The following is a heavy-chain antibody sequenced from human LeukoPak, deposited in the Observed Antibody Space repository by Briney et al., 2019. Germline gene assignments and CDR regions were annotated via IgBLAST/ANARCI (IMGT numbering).Heavy chain of an antibody. CDR1: GYTFTSYG. CDR3: ARVLQGDYGLFRYFDL. D-gene: IGHD4-17*01. CDR2: ISAYNGNT. J-gene: IGHJ2*01. Sequence: ASVKVSCKASGYTFTSYGISWVRQAPGQGLEWMGWISAYNGNTNYAQKLQGRVTMTTDTSTSTAYMELRSLRSDDTAVYYCARVLQGDYGLFRYFDLWGRGTLVTVSS. V-gene: IGHV1-18*01.